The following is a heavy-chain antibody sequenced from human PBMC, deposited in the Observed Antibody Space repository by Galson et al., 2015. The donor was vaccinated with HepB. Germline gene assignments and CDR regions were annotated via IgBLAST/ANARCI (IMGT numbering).Heavy chain of an antibody. CDR3: ARCIAVAGIRCWFDP. CDR2: IRYDGSNK. D-gene: IGHD6-19*01. V-gene: IGHV3-30*02. CDR1: GFTFSSYG. Sequence: SLRLSCAASGFTFSSYGMHWVRQAPGKGLEWVAFIRYDGSNKYYADSVRGRFTISRDNSKNTLYLQTNSLRAEDTAVYYCARCIAVAGIRCWFDPWGQGTLVTVSS. J-gene: IGHJ5*02.